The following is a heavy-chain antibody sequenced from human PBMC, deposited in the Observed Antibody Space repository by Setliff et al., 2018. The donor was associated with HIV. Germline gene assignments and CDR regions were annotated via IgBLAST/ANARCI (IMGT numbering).Heavy chain of an antibody. J-gene: IGHJ4*02. CDR3: ARLGSHCKNAFCPPY. D-gene: IGHD2-15*01. CDR1: VESFSGYY. V-gene: IGHV4-34*01. Sequence: SETLSLTCAVYVESFSGYYWSWVRQSPGKGLEWIGEINHSGSTNYNPSLKSRVTISVDTSKNQFSLKLSSVTAADTAVHYCARLGSHCKNAFCPPYWGQGTLVTVSS. CDR2: INHSGST.